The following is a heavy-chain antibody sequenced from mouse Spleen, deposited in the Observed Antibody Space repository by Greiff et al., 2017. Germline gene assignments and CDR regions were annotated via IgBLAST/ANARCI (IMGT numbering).Heavy chain of an antibody. CDR3: AITTATPYAMDY. D-gene: IGHD1-2*01. V-gene: IGHV1-42*01. Sequence: VQLQQSGPELVKPGASVKISCKASGYSFTGYYMNWVKQSPEKSLEWIGEINPSTGGTTYNQKFKAKATLTVDKSSSTAYMQLSSLTSEDSAVYYCAITTATPYAMDYWGQGTSVTVSS. J-gene: IGHJ4*01. CDR1: GYSFTGYY. CDR2: INPSTGGT.